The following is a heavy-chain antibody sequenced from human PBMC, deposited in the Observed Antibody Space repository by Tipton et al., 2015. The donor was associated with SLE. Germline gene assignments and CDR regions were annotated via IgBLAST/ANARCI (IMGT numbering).Heavy chain of an antibody. CDR2: TYYSGST. Sequence: TLSLTCTVSGGSISNYYWSWIRQPPGKGLEWIGYTYYSGSTNYNPSPKSRVTISLDTSKNQFSLKLSSVTAADTAVYYCAREGDYYYYMDVWGKGTTVTVSS. J-gene: IGHJ6*03. V-gene: IGHV4-59*01. CDR3: AREGDYYYYMDV. CDR1: GGSISNYY.